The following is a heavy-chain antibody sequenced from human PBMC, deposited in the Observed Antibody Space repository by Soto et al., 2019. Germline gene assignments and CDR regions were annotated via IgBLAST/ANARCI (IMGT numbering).Heavy chain of an antibody. J-gene: IGHJ4*02. Sequence: QITLKESGPTLVKPTQTLTLTCTFSGFSLNTSGVGVGWVRQPPGKALEWLALIYGNDDQRYNLFLKNSLTITKDTSRYQVVLTMTHVDPVDTATYYCAHANNCDYGTPYFFDYWGQGTLVTDS. CDR2: IYGNDDQ. CDR3: AHANNCDYGTPYFFDY. V-gene: IGHV2-5*01. D-gene: IGHD4-17*01. CDR1: GFSLNTSGVG.